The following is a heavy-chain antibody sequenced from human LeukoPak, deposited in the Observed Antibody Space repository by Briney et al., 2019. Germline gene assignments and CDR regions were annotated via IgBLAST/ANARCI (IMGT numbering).Heavy chain of an antibody. CDR3: ARDGLLYCSSTSCYYNWFDP. Sequence: PSETLSLACTVSGDSISSSYWSWIRQPPGKGLEWIGYIYYSGSTNYNPSLKSRVTMSVDTSKNQFSLKLSSVTAADTAVYYCARDGLLYCSSTSCYYNWFDPSGQGTLVTVSS. J-gene: IGHJ5*02. CDR2: IYYSGST. CDR1: GDSISSSY. V-gene: IGHV4-59*12. D-gene: IGHD2-2*01.